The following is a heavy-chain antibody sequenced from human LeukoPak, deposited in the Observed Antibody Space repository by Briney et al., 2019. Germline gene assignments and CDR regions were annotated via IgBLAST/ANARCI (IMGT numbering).Heavy chain of an antibody. CDR3: ARDRRGRPSTRVVVTGGDY. J-gene: IGHJ4*02. CDR2: IKEDGSVK. Sequence: GGSLRLSCAASGFSFSSTLLTWVRQAPGKGLEWLANIKEDGSVKNYVDSVKGRFIISRDNARNSLYLQMNSLRAEDTAVYYCARDRRGRPSTRVVVTGGDYWGQGTLVTVSS. CDR1: GFSFSSTL. D-gene: IGHD2-21*02. V-gene: IGHV3-7*01.